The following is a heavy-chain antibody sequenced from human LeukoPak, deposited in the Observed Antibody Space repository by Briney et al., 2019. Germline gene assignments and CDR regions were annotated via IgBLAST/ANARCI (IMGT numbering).Heavy chain of an antibody. CDR2: IIPIFGTA. V-gene: IGHV1-69*05. CDR3: ARTTMGRDGYNPREDLDY. CDR1: GGTFSSYA. Sequence: ASVKVSCKASGGTFSSYAISWVRQAPGQGLEWMGRIIPIFGTANYAQKFQGRVTITTDESTSTAHMELSSLRSEDTAVYYCARTTMGRDGYNPREDLDYWGQGTLVTVSS. J-gene: IGHJ4*02. D-gene: IGHD5-24*01.